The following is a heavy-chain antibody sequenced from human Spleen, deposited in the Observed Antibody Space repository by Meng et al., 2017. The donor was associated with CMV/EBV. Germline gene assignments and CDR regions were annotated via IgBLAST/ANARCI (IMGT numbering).Heavy chain of an antibody. CDR2: ISAYNGNT. CDR1: YA. Sequence: YAISWVRQAPGQGLEWMGWISAYNGNTNYAQKLQGRVTMTTDTSTSTAYMELRSLRSDDTAVYYCAKVQYYYDSSGYYYPTEIDYWGQGTLVTVSS. J-gene: IGHJ4*02. CDR3: AKVQYYYDSSGYYYPTEIDY. V-gene: IGHV1-18*01. D-gene: IGHD3-22*01.